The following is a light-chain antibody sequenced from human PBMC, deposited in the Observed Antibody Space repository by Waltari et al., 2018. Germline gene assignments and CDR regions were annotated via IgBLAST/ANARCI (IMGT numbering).Light chain of an antibody. V-gene: IGKV3-11*01. CDR3: QQRRHWPSYT. J-gene: IGKJ2*01. CDR2: DTS. CDR1: QSVSIS. Sequence: IVLTQSPATLSLSPGERATLSCRASQSVSISLAWYQQKPGRSPRLLIFDTSNRAAGVPARFTGSGSGTDFTLTISSLEPDDFAVYYCQQRRHWPSYTFGQGTRLEIK.